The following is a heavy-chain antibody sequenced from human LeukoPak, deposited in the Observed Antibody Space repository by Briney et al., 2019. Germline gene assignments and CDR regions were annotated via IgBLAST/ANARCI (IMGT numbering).Heavy chain of an antibody. CDR1: GFTFDDYA. Sequence: GGSLRLSCAASGFTFDDYAMHWVRQAPGKGLEWVSGISWNSDYIGYADSVKGRFTVSRDNAKNSLYLQMNGLRTEDTALYFCAKAFYGDNTPFYFDYWAQGTLVTASS. CDR3: AKAFYGDNTPFYFDY. D-gene: IGHD4-17*01. J-gene: IGHJ4*02. CDR2: ISWNSDYI. V-gene: IGHV3-9*01.